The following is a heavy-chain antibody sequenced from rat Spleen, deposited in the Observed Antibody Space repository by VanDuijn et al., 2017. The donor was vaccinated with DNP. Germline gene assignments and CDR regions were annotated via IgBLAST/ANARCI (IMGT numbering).Heavy chain of an antibody. CDR2: ISTSGGST. Sequence: EVQLVESGGGLVQPGRSLKLSCAASGFTFSDYYMAWVRQAPTKGLEWVASISTSGGSTYYRESVKGRFTVSRDNAKSTLYLQIDSLRSEDTASYYCVRQRLYNNLFYYWCQGVMVTVSS. J-gene: IGHJ2*01. D-gene: IGHD1-10*01. CDR1: GFTFSDYY. V-gene: IGHV5-25*01. CDR3: VRQRLYNNLFYY.